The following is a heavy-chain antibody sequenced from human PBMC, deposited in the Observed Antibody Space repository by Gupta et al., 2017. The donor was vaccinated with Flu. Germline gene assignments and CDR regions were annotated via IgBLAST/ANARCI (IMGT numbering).Heavy chain of an antibody. CDR2: ISSSSSHK. J-gene: IGHJ3*02. Sequence: VQLVESGVGLVKPGGSLRHSCAASGFTLSSFGMNWVRQAPGKGLEWISSISSSSSHKYYADSVKGRFTISRDNADNSLYLQMSSLRAEDTAIYYCARRGNYLGDAFDIWGRGTMVTVSS. CDR3: ARRGNYLGDAFDI. CDR1: GFTLSSFG. V-gene: IGHV3-21*01. D-gene: IGHD2/OR15-2a*01.